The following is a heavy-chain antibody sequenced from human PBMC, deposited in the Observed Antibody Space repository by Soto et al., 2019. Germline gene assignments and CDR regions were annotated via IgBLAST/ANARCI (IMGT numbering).Heavy chain of an antibody. J-gene: IGHJ4*02. CDR1: GRASSNSRYY. Sequence: SYTLSSTGTVSGRASSNSRYYCGWIRQPPGKGLEWIGSINYSGSTDYNPSLKRLVTISVDSSKNQISLELNSVTAEEKAVYHCARLPGPIDYRGQGTVVTVS. CDR2: INYSGST. D-gene: IGHD2-2*01. CDR3: ARLPGPIDY. V-gene: IGHV4-39*01.